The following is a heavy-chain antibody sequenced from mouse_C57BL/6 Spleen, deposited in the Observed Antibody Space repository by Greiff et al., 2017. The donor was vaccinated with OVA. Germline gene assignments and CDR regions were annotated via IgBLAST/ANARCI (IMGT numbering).Heavy chain of an antibody. Sequence: VQLQQSGPELVKPGASVKMSCKASGYTFTDYNMHWVKQSHGKSLEWIGYINPNNGGTSYNQKFKGKATLTVNKSSSTAYMELRSLTSEDSAVYYCASGYDYDEGFAYWGQGTLVTVSA. V-gene: IGHV1-22*01. CDR3: ASGYDYDEGFAY. CDR2: INPNNGGT. D-gene: IGHD2-4*01. CDR1: GYTFTDYN. J-gene: IGHJ3*01.